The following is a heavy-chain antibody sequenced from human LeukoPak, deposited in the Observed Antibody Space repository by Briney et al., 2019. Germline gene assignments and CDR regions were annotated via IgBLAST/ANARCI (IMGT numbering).Heavy chain of an antibody. J-gene: IGHJ4*02. CDR2: ISGSGGST. CDR1: GFTFSNYP. CDR3: AKFLGSGPIGY. Sequence: GGSLRLSCAASGFTFSNYPMGWVRQAPGKGLEWVSAISGSGGSTYYADSVKGRFTISRDNSKNTLYLQMNSLRAEDTAVYYCAKFLGSGPIGYWGQGTLVTVSS. D-gene: IGHD6-19*01. V-gene: IGHV3-23*01.